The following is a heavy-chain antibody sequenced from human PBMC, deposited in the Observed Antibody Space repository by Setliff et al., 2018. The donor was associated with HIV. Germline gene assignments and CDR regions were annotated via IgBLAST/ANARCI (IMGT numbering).Heavy chain of an antibody. Sequence: PGGSLRLSCTASGFTFGDYALSWVRQAPGKGLEWLGFIRTLPYGGTTEYAASVKGRFIISRDDSKSIAYLQLNSLKTEDTAVYFCTRDPMFYNSWSGFTNAFEIWGPGTLVT. V-gene: IGHV3-49*04. CDR2: IRTLPYGGTT. CDR1: GFTFGDYA. J-gene: IGHJ3*02. CDR3: TRDPMFYNSWSGFTNAFEI. D-gene: IGHD3-3*01.